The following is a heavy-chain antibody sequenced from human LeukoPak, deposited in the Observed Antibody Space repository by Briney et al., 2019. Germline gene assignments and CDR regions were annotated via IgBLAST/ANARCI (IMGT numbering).Heavy chain of an antibody. V-gene: IGHV1-18*01. D-gene: IGHD3-10*01. J-gene: IGHJ6*02. CDR3: ARDLRGFVGEVRGGYYYYPMDV. CDR1: GYTFTNYP. Sequence: ASVKVSCKASGYTFTNYPINWVRQAPGQGLEWMGWIGAYNGNTKYAQKLQGKIIMTRDTSTNTVYMEVRSLRSDDTAIYYCARDLRGFVGEVRGGYYYYPMDVWGQGTTVTVSS. CDR2: IGAYNGNT.